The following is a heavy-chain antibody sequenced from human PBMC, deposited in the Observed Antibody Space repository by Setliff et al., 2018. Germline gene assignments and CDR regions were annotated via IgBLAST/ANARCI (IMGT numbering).Heavy chain of an antibody. V-gene: IGHV1-18*01. J-gene: IGHJ4*02. Sequence: ASVKVSCKASGYTFTDFGVSWVRQAPGQGLEWVGWISPHNGNTYYAPKFQGTVLMTADTSTTTAYLELRSLRSDDTAVYYCSRLVRFCTRIVCQRLSGDDYWGQGTLVPSPQ. CDR2: ISPHNGNT. CDR1: GYTFTDFG. CDR3: SRLVRFCTRIVCQRLSGDDY. D-gene: IGHD3-10*01.